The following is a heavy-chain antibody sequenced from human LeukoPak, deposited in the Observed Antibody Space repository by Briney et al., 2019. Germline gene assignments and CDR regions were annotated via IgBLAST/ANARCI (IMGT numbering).Heavy chain of an antibody. Sequence: PGGSLRLSCAASGFTFSSYSMNWVRQAPGKGLEWVSSISSSSSSYIYYADSVKGRFTISRDNAKNSLYLQMNSLRAEDTAVYYCARDGAPGIVVVPAAPDYWGQGTLVTVSS. CDR1: GFTFSSYS. CDR2: ISSSSSSYI. CDR3: ARDGAPGIVVVPAAPDY. J-gene: IGHJ4*02. D-gene: IGHD2-2*01. V-gene: IGHV3-21*01.